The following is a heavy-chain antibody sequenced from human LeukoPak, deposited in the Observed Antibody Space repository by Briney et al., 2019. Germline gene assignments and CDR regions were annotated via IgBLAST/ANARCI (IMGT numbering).Heavy chain of an antibody. J-gene: IGHJ4*02. CDR1: GFTFSSYA. CDR2: ISGSGGST. Sequence: VGSLRLSCAAFGFTFSSYAMSWVRQAPGKGLEWVSAISGSGGSTYYADSVKGRFTISRDNSKNTLYLQMNSLRAEDTAVYYCAKELLTSGFGELLEGGFDYWGQGTLVTVSS. CDR3: AKELLTSGFGELLEGGFDY. D-gene: IGHD3-10*01. V-gene: IGHV3-23*01.